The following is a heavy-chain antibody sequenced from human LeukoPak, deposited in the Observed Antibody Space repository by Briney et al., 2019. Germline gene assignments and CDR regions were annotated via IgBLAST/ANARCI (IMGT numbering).Heavy chain of an antibody. D-gene: IGHD1-20*01. CDR2: IYHSGST. CDR3: ARDSPNWNDAFDI. CDR1: GGSISSGGYS. Sequence: SETLSLTCAVSGGSISSGGYSWSWIRQPPGKGLEWIGYIYHSGSTYYNPSLKSRVTISVDTSKNQFFLKLSSVTAADTAVYYCARDSPNWNDAFDIWGQGTMVTVSS. J-gene: IGHJ3*02. V-gene: IGHV4-30-2*01.